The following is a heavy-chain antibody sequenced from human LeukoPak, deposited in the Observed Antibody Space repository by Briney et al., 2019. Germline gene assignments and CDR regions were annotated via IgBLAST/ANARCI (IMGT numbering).Heavy chain of an antibody. V-gene: IGHV3-48*04. Sequence: QAGGSLRRSCAASGFTFSSYSMNWVRQAPGKGLEWISYISSSGSTRYYADSMKGRFTISRDNAKNSLYLQMNSLRAEDTAVYYCAREYRIAAAGHFDYWGQGTLVTVSS. J-gene: IGHJ4*02. D-gene: IGHD6-13*01. CDR2: ISSSGSTR. CDR3: AREYRIAAAGHFDY. CDR1: GFTFSSYS.